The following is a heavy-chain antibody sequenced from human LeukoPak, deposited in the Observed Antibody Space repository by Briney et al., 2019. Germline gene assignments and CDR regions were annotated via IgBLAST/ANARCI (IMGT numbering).Heavy chain of an antibody. V-gene: IGHV4-34*01. CDR3: ARWGRYSSSWLYNGFDY. D-gene: IGHD6-13*01. CDR1: GGSFSGYY. Sequence: SETLSLTCAVYGGSFSGYYWSWIRQPPGKGLEWIGEINHSGSTNYNPSLKSRVTISVDTSKNQFSLKLSSVTAADTAVYYCARWGRYSSSWLYNGFDYWGQGTLSPSPQ. J-gene: IGHJ4*02. CDR2: INHSGST.